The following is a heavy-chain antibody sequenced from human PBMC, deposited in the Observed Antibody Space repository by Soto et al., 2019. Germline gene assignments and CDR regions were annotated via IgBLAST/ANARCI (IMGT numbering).Heavy chain of an antibody. CDR3: SRDLVDSYDSSGLVAFDI. D-gene: IGHD3-22*01. J-gene: IGHJ3*02. V-gene: IGHV3-48*01. CDR1: GFTFSSYS. Sequence: GGSLRLSCAASGFTFSSYSMNWVRQAPGKGQEWVSYISSSSSTIYYADSVKGRFTISRDNAKNSLYLQMNSLRSEDTDVYYCSRDLVDSYDSSGLVAFDIWGQGTMVTLS. CDR2: ISSSSSTI.